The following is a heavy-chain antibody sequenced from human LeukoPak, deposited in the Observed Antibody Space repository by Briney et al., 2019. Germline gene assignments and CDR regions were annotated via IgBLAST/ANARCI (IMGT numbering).Heavy chain of an antibody. J-gene: IGHJ3*02. CDR3: ARAISSGWFKNAFDI. D-gene: IGHD6-19*01. CDR2: IYTSGST. CDR1: GGSIGTYY. V-gene: IGHV4-4*07. Sequence: SETLSLTCTVSGGSIGTYYWGWIRQPAGKRLEWIGRIYTSGSTNYNPSLESRVTMSVDTSKNQFSLNLSSVTAADTAVYYCARAISSGWFKNAFDIWGQGTMVTVSS.